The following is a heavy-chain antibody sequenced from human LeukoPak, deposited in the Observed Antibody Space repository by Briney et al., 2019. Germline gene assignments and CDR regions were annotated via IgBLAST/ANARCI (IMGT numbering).Heavy chain of an antibody. CDR2: ISHDGSNK. J-gene: IGHJ4*02. CDR3: AKDVRTEAAGMNY. D-gene: IGHD6-13*01. CDR1: GFTFNSYG. Sequence: GGSLRLSCAASGFTFNSYGMHWVRQAPGKGLEWVAVISHDGSNKYYADSVKGRFTISRDNSQNTLYLQMNSLRAEDTAVFYCAKDVRTEAAGMNYWGQGSLVTVSS. V-gene: IGHV3-30*18.